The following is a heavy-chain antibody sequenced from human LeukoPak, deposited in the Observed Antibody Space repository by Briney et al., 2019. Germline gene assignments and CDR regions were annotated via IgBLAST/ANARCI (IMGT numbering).Heavy chain of an antibody. J-gene: IGHJ5*02. V-gene: IGHV1-2*02. CDR2: IHPINGAT. D-gene: IGHD6-13*01. CDR3: ARLDGRGAATDIYRLNWFDP. CDR1: GYTFTGYY. Sequence: GASVKVSCKASGYTFTGYYMHWVRQAPGQGPDWMGWIHPINGATNYAQKFQGRVTMTRDTSINTTFMELGGLRSDDTAVYYCARLDGRGAATDIYRLNWFDPWGQGTLVTVSS.